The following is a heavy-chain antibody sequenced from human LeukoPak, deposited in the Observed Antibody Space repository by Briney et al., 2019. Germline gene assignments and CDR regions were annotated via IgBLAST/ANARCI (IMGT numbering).Heavy chain of an antibody. CDR1: GFTFSSYW. CDR2: IKQDGGEK. V-gene: IGHV3-7*01. D-gene: IGHD3-22*01. J-gene: IGHJ4*02. Sequence: PGGSLRLSCAASGFTFSSYWMSWVRQAPGKGLEWVANIKQDGGEKYYVDSVKGRFTISRDNAKNSLYLQMNSLRAEDTAVYYCARAQSHLYDSSAPDGYWGQGTLVTVSS. CDR3: ARAQSHLYDSSAPDGY.